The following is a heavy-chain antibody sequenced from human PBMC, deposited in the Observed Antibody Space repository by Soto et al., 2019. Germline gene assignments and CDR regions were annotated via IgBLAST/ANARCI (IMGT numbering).Heavy chain of an antibody. CDR1: GGTFSSYA. J-gene: IGHJ6*02. D-gene: IGHD2-15*01. Sequence: QVQLVQSGAEVKKPGSSVKVSCKASGGTFSSYAISWVRQAPGQGLEWMGGIIPIFGTANYAQKFQGRVTITADESTSTACMELSSLRSEDTAVYYCARTGAGHDIVVVVAANYYYYGMDVWGQGTTVTVSS. CDR3: ARTGAGHDIVVVVAANYYYYGMDV. CDR2: IIPIFGTA. V-gene: IGHV1-69*01.